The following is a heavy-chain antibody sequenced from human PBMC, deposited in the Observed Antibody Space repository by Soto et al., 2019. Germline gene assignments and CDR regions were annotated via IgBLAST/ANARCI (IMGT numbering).Heavy chain of an antibody. V-gene: IGHV3-21*01. J-gene: IGHJ5*02. D-gene: IGHD2-15*01. Sequence: LILSCGSSGFTFISYIMNWVRQAPGKVLEWVSCISSSSRYIYYSDSVKVRLTISRDNAKNSLYLQMNSLRAEDTAVYYCATVGEYCSGGRSSHKGCFDPWGQGTLVTVSS. CDR3: ATVGEYCSGGRSSHKGCFDP. CDR1: GFTFISYI. CDR2: ISSSSRYI.